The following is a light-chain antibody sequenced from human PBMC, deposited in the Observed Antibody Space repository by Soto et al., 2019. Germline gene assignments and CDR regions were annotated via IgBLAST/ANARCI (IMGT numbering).Light chain of an antibody. CDR1: QSISSY. CDR3: QQSYSTPIT. J-gene: IGKJ5*01. CDR2: AAS. V-gene: IGKV1-39*01. Sequence: DIQMSQPPSSLSASVGDRVTINCRASQSISSYLNWYQQKPGKAPKVLIYAASRLQSGVPSRFSGSGSGTDFTLTISSLQPEDFATYYCQQSYSTPITFGQGTRPEIK.